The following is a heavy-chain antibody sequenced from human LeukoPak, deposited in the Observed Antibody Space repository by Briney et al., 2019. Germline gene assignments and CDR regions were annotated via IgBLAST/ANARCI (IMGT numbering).Heavy chain of an antibody. D-gene: IGHD1-26*01. Sequence: GGSLRLSCAGSGFTFGDYAMSWVRQAPGKGLEWVSAISGSSKSNSPWYADSVRGRSTISRDNSKNTVYLQLESLRAEDTAVYYCATKNSGSYFSRTPGDYWGQGTLVTVSS. CDR2: ISGSSKSNSP. CDR1: GFTFGDYA. V-gene: IGHV3-23*01. CDR3: ATKNSGSYFSRTPGDY. J-gene: IGHJ4*02.